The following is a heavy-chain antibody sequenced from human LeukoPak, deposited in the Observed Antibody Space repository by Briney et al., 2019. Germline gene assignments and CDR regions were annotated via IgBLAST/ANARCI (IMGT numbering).Heavy chain of an antibody. V-gene: IGHV1-8*01. Sequence: AAVKVSCKASGGTFTSYDNNWVRQATGRGGEWMGCMNPNSGNTHYAQKLQGGVTITSNTSISTAYRELSSLRSEDTAVYYYARETQEYYDFWSGYRPNCYDLYMDVWGKGTTVTVSS. CDR1: GGTFTSYD. D-gene: IGHD3-3*01. J-gene: IGHJ6*03. CDR3: ARETQEYYDFWSGYRPNCYDLYMDV. CDR2: MNPNSGNT.